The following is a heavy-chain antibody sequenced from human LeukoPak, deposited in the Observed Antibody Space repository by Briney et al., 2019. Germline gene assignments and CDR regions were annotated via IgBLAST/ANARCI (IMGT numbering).Heavy chain of an antibody. Sequence: GSLRLSCAASGFIFSNYNMNWFRQAPGKGLEWVSYISSSSSTIYYADSVKGRFAISRDNAKNSVYLQMDSLRDEDTAVYYCARDYGSHGEYFDYWGQGTPVTVSS. D-gene: IGHD3-10*01. CDR1: GFIFSNYN. V-gene: IGHV3-48*02. CDR2: ISSSSSTI. J-gene: IGHJ4*02. CDR3: ARDYGSHGEYFDY.